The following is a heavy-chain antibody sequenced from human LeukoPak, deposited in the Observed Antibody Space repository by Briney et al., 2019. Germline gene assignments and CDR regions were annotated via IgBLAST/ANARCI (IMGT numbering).Heavy chain of an antibody. Sequence: GGSPRLSCTASGFTFSSYWMSWVRQAPGKGLEWVANIKRDGSAIYYVDSVKGRFTISRDNAKNSLYLQMNSLRAEDTAVYYCARERSFLYYYGSGSYPRDAFDIWGQGTMVTVSS. J-gene: IGHJ3*02. CDR3: ARERSFLYYYGSGSYPRDAFDI. D-gene: IGHD3-10*01. CDR1: GFTFSSYW. V-gene: IGHV3-7*01. CDR2: IKRDGSAI.